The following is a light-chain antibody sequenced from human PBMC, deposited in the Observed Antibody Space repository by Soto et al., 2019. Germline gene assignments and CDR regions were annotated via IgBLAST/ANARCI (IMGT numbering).Light chain of an antibody. CDR1: ESVGSH. J-gene: IGKJ1*01. V-gene: IGKV3-15*01. Sequence: DTVMTQSPATLSLSPGEKATLSCRASESVGSHLAWYQQIPGQAPRLLIYGVSTRATGIPARFRGSGSETEFTLTISSLQSEDFGVYFCQQYDNWPPWTFGQGTKVEI. CDR2: GVS. CDR3: QQYDNWPPWT.